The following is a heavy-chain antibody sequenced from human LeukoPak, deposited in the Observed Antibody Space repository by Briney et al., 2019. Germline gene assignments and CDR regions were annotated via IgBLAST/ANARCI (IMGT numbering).Heavy chain of an antibody. CDR2: ISSGARTI. CDR1: EFSVGSNY. J-gene: IGHJ6*04. D-gene: IGHD3-10*02. Sequence: GGSLRLSCAASEFSVGSNYMTWVRQAPGKGLEWVSSISSGARTIYYTDSVKGRFTISRDNAKNSLYLQMNSLRAEDTAVYYCAELGITMIGGVWGKGTTVTISS. V-gene: IGHV3-48*03. CDR3: AELGITMIGGV.